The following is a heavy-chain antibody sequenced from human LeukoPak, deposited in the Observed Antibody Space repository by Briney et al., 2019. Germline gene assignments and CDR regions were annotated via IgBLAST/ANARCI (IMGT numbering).Heavy chain of an antibody. CDR2: LTDSGRST. CDR3: ARGGRGSAAVVAPRSFDI. V-gene: IGHV3-23*01. J-gene: IGHJ3*02. CDR1: GFTFSSYA. Sequence: PGGSLRLSCAASGFTFSSYAMSWVRQAPGKGLQWVSALTDSGRSTYYADSVKGRFIISRDISKNTLYLQMNSLRAEDSALYYCARGGRGSAAVVAPRSFDIWGQGTMVTVSS. D-gene: IGHD3-22*01.